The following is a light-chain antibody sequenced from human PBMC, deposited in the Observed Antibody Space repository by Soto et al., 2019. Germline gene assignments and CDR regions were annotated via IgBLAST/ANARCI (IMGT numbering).Light chain of an antibody. J-gene: IGLJ2*01. CDR3: SSYTSSSTEV. V-gene: IGLV2-14*01. Sequence: QLVLTQPASVSGSPGQSITISCTGTSSDVGGYNYVSWYQQHPGKAPKLMIYDVSNRPSGVSNRFSGSKSGNTASLTISGLQAEDEADYYCSSYTSSSTEVFGGGTQLTVL. CDR2: DVS. CDR1: SSDVGGYNY.